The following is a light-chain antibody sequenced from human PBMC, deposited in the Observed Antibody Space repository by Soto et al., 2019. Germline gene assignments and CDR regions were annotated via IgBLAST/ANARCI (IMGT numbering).Light chain of an antibody. Sequence: EIVMTQSPGTLSLSPGERAPPSCRAIQKISSKYLSWYLQKPGQAPRFLIYGASSRATGIPERFSGSGSGTDFTLTISRLEPEDFAVYYCQQYGGTPPIPVGPGTRLDIK. CDR1: QKISSKY. CDR3: QQYGGTPPIP. CDR2: GAS. J-gene: IGKJ5*01. V-gene: IGKV3-20*01.